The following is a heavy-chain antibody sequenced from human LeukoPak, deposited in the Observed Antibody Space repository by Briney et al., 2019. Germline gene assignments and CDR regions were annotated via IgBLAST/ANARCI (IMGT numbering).Heavy chain of an antibody. CDR2: ISSSGSTI. CDR3: ARDQSPITMVRGVDWFDP. J-gene: IGHJ5*02. D-gene: IGHD3-10*01. CDR1: GFTFSSYE. Sequence: GGSLRLSCAASGFTFSSYEMNWVRQAPGKGLEWVSYISSSGSTIYYADSVKGRFTISRDNAKNSLYLQMNSLRAEDTAVYYCARDQSPITMVRGVDWFDPWGQGTLVTVSS. V-gene: IGHV3-48*03.